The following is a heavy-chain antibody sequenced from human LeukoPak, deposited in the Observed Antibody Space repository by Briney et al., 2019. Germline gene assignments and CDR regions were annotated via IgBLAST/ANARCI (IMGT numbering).Heavy chain of an antibody. J-gene: IGHJ6*03. CDR2: INGGGNTT. CDR3: TKELQVAVAVADYYYFYMDV. CDR1: GFAFSIFA. Sequence: GGSLRLSCAASGFAFSIFAMGWVRQSPGKGLEWLSTINGGGNTTFYSDSVKGRFNISRDNSKNTLYLHMDSLRPDDTAIYYCTKELQVAVAVADYYYFYMDVWGRGTAVTVSS. V-gene: IGHV3-23*01. D-gene: IGHD6-19*01.